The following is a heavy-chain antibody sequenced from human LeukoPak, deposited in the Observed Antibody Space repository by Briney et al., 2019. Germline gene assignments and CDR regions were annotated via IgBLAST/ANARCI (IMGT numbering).Heavy chain of an antibody. D-gene: IGHD5-18*01. CDR1: GYTFTSYY. V-gene: IGHV1-46*01. CDR3: ARALTAMAHSLGY. CDR2: INPSGGST. Sequence: ASVKVSCKASGYTFTSYYMHWVRQAPGQGLEWMGIINPSGGSTSYAQKFQGRVTITADKSTSTAYMELSSLRSEDTAVYYCARALTAMAHSLGYWGQGTLVTVSS. J-gene: IGHJ4*02.